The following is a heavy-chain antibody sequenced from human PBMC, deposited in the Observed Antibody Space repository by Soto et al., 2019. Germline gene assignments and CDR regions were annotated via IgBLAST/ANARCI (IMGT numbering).Heavy chain of an antibody. D-gene: IGHD1-20*01. CDR3: ARDATGITGTPGYPDY. J-gene: IGHJ4*02. Sequence: GASVKVSCKASGYTFTSYYMHWVRQAPGQGLEWMGIINPSGGSTSYAQKFQGGVTMTRDTSTSSVYMELSSLRSEDTAVYYCARDATGITGTPGYPDYWGQGTLVTVSS. CDR2: INPSGGST. V-gene: IGHV1-46*01. CDR1: GYTFTSYY.